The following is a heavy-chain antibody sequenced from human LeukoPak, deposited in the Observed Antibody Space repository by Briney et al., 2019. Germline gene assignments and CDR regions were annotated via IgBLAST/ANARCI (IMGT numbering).Heavy chain of an antibody. CDR3: ARSQLLSLGWFDP. CDR1: GFTFSSYG. Sequence: GGSLRLSCAASGFTFSSYGMSWVRQAPGKGLEWVSGIRAGGDNTYYADSVKGRFTISRDNSKNTLYLQMNSLRAEDTAVYYCARSQLLSLGWFDPWGQGTLVTVSS. CDR2: IRAGGDNT. D-gene: IGHD2-2*01. V-gene: IGHV3-23*01. J-gene: IGHJ5*02.